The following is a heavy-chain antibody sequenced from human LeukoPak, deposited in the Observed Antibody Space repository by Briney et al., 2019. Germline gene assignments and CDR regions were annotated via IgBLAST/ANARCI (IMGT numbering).Heavy chain of an antibody. CDR1: GFTFSSYA. D-gene: IGHD3-22*01. Sequence: GGSLRLSWAASGFTFSSYAMSWVRQAPGKGLEWVSAISGSGGSTYYADSVKGRFTISRDNSKNTLYLQMNSLRAEDTAVYYCAHYRITMIVVVSDAFDIWGQGTMVTVSS. CDR2: ISGSGGST. J-gene: IGHJ3*02. CDR3: AHYRITMIVVVSDAFDI. V-gene: IGHV3-23*01.